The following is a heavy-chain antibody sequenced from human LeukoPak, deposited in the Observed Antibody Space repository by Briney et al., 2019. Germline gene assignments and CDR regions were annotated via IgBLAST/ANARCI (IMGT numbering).Heavy chain of an antibody. CDR1: GGAVNSYY. CDR2: ISHSGNI. D-gene: IGHD3-3*01. J-gene: IGHJ4*02. Sequence: PSETLSLTRNVSGGAVNSYYWSWIRQTPGKGLEWIGYISHSGNIDYAPSLKSRVTMSLDTSKNQFSLKLTSVTAADTALYFCARGFCSDEICQVFTHWGQGILVTVSS. V-gene: IGHV4-59*02. CDR3: ARGFCSDEICQVFTH.